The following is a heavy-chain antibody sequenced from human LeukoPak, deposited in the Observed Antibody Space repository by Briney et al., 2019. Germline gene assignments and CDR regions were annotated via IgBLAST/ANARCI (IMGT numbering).Heavy chain of an antibody. D-gene: IGHD3-10*01. V-gene: IGHV1-2*02. CDR3: ARGRGLWFGASYYFDY. Sequence: ASVKVSCKASGYTFTGYYMHWVRQAPGQGLEWMGWINPNSGGTNYAQKFQGRVTMTRDTSISTAYMELSRLRSDDTAVYYCARGRGLWFGASYYFDYWGQGTLVTVSS. CDR1: GYTFTGYY. CDR2: INPNSGGT. J-gene: IGHJ4*02.